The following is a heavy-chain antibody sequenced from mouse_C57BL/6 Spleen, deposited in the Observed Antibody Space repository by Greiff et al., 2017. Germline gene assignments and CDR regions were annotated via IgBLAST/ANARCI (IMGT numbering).Heavy chain of an antibody. CDR3: ARYYYGSSYYYAMDY. J-gene: IGHJ4*01. V-gene: IGHV1-81*01. Sequence: QVQLQQSGAELARPGASVKLSCKASGYTFTSYGISWVKQRTGQGLEWIGEIYPRSGNTYYNEKFKGKDTLTADKSSSTAYMELRSLTSEDSAVYFCARYYYGSSYYYAMDYWGQGTSVTVSS. D-gene: IGHD1-1*01. CDR2: IYPRSGNT. CDR1: GYTFTSYG.